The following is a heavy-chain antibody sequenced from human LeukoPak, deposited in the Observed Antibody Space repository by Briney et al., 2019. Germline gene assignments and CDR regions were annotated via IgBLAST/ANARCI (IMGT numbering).Heavy chain of an antibody. Sequence: GGSLRLSCAASGFTFSSYGMHWVRQAPGKGLEWVAFIRYDGSNKYYADSVKGRFTISRDNSKNTLYLQMNSLRAEDTAVYYCAKDTGRPTLGYCSSTSCYEDYWGQGTLVTVSS. V-gene: IGHV3-30*02. CDR3: AKDTGRPTLGYCSSTSCYEDY. CDR2: IRYDGSNK. J-gene: IGHJ4*02. CDR1: GFTFSSYG. D-gene: IGHD2-2*01.